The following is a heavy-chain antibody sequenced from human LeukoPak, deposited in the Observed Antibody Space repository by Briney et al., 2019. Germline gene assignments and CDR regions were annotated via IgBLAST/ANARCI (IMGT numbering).Heavy chain of an antibody. CDR2: IYHSGST. CDR1: GGSISSGGYY. CDR3: ARDSLSRFLEGPLDYYYYMDV. V-gene: IGHV4-30-2*01. D-gene: IGHD3-3*01. J-gene: IGHJ6*03. Sequence: SQTLSLTCTVSGGSISSGGYYWSWIRQPPGKGLEWIGYIYHSGSTYYNPSLKSRVTISVDRSKNQFSLKLSSVTAADTAVYYCARDSLSRFLEGPLDYYYYMDVWGKGTTVTVSS.